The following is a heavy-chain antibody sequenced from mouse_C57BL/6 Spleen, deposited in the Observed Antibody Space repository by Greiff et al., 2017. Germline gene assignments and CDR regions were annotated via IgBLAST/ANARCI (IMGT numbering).Heavy chain of an antibody. CDR1: GFSLTSYG. D-gene: IGHD2-4*01. V-gene: IGHV2-5*01. Sequence: VHLVESGPGLVQPSQSLSITCTVSGFSLTSYGVHWVRQSPGKGLEWLGVIWRGGSTDYNAAFMSRLSITKDNSKSQVFFKMNSLQADDTAIYYCAKGYDYDVDYAMDYWGQGTSVTVSS. CDR3: AKGYDYDVDYAMDY. J-gene: IGHJ4*01. CDR2: IWRGGST.